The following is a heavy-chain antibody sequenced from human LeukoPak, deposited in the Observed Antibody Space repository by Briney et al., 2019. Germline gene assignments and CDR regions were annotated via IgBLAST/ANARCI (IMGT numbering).Heavy chain of an antibody. CDR1: GYTFTSYD. CDR3: AKDKEPMTGGGFDY. D-gene: IGHD3-9*01. Sequence: ASVKVSCKASGYTFTSYDINWVRQATGQGLEWMGWMNPNSGNTGYAQRFQGRVTMTRNTSISTAYMELSSLRSEDTALYYCAKDKEPMTGGGFDYWGQGTLVTVSS. V-gene: IGHV1-8*01. CDR2: MNPNSGNT. J-gene: IGHJ4*02.